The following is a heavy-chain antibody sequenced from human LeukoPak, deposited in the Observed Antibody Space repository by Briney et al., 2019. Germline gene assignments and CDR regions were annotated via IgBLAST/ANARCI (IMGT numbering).Heavy chain of an antibody. CDR1: GFTVRSYD. D-gene: IGHD7-27*01. V-gene: IGHV3-13*05. Sequence: QSGGSLRLSCAASGFTVRSYDMHWVRQVAGKGLEWVSAISTASNPHYAASVQGRFTIFRANAENSLYLQMNSLSAEDTAVYYCARELGIEGYWYFDLWGRGTLVTVSS. J-gene: IGHJ2*01. CDR3: ARELGIEGYWYFDL. CDR2: ISTASNP.